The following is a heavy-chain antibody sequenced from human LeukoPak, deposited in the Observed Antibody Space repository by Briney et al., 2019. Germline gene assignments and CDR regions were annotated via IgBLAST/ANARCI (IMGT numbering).Heavy chain of an antibody. V-gene: IGHV1-24*01. CDR3: ATVNKDIVVQQGSWFDP. D-gene: IGHD2-15*01. CDR2: FDPEDGET. J-gene: IGHJ5*02. CDR1: GYTLAALS. Sequence: GASVKISCKVSGYTLAALSMHWVRQAPGKGLEWRGGFDPEDGETIYAQKFQGRVTMTEDTSTDTTYMELSSLRSEDTAVYYCATVNKDIVVQQGSWFDPWGQGTLVTVSS.